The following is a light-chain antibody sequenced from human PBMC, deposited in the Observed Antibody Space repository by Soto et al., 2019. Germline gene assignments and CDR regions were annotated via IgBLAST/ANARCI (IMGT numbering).Light chain of an antibody. CDR3: QQRSNWPWT. V-gene: IGKV3-11*01. CDR1: QSVSSY. J-gene: IGKJ1*01. CDR2: DAS. Sequence: EIVLTQSPATLSLSPGERATLSCRASQSVSSYLSWYRQKPGQAPRLLIYDASKKATDIPARFSGSGSGTDFTLTISSLEPEDFAVHYCQQRSNWPWTFGQGTNVEIK.